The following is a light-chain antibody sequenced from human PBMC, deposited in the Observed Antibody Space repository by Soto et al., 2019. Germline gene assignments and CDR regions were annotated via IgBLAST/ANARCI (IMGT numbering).Light chain of an antibody. Sequence: QSALTQPASVSGSPGQSITISCTGTSSDVGAYNSVAWYQHNPGKAPKLMIYDVSNRPSGVSSRFSGSKSANTASLSISGLQADDEADYYCSSYPSRSTLGFGTGTKLTVL. CDR2: DVS. CDR3: SSYPSRSTLG. V-gene: IGLV2-14*01. CDR1: SSDVGAYNS. J-gene: IGLJ1*01.